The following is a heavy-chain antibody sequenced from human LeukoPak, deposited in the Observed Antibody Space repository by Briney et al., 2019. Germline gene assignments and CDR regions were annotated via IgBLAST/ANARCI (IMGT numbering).Heavy chain of an antibody. CDR1: GYTFTGYY. Sequence: ASVKVSCKASGYTFTGYYMHWVRQAPGQGLEWMGYIYPNSGATKYAQKFQGRVTMTRDTSISTAYMELSGLRSDDTAVYYCGTLLSNGPFDYWGQGSLVTISS. CDR2: IYPNSGAT. V-gene: IGHV1-2*02. CDR3: GTLLSNGPFDY. J-gene: IGHJ4*02.